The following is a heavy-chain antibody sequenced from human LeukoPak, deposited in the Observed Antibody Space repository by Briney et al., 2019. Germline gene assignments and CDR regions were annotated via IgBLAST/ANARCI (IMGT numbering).Heavy chain of an antibody. D-gene: IGHD2-15*01. Sequence: SETLSLTCAVYGGSFSGYYWSWIRQPPGKGLEWIGEINHSGSTNYNPSLKSRVTISVDTSKNQFSLKLSSVTAADTAVYYCARGRWYYLDYWGQGTLVTVSS. CDR3: ARGRWYYLDY. J-gene: IGHJ4*02. CDR2: INHSGST. V-gene: IGHV4-34*01. CDR1: GGSFSGYY.